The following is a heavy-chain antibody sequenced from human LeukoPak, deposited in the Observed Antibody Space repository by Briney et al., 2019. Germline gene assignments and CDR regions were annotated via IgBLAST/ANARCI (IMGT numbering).Heavy chain of an antibody. CDR2: LRHDSSDI. V-gene: IGHV3-48*01. Sequence: GGSLRLSCTVSGLTFSTHSMNWVRQAPGKGLEWLSFLRHDSSDIYYADSVKGRFTISRDNAKNSLYLQMNSLRAEDTAVYYCARDRSSGWSYGMDVWGQGTTVTVSS. CDR1: GLTFSTHS. CDR3: ARDRSSGWSYGMDV. J-gene: IGHJ6*02. D-gene: IGHD6-19*01.